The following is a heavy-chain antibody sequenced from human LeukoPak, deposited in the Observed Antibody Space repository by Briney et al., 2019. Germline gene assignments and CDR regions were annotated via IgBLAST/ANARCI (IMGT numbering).Heavy chain of an antibody. CDR2: INTNTGNP. CDR1: GYTLTRYA. J-gene: IGHJ6*03. CDR3: ARGAHYYYYYMDV. V-gene: IGHV7-4-1*02. Sequence: GASVKVSCKASGYTLTRYAMNWVRQAPGQGLEWMGWINTNTGNPTYAQGFTGRFVFSLDTSVSTAYLQISSLKAEDTAVYYCARGAHYYYYYMDVWGKGTTVTVSS.